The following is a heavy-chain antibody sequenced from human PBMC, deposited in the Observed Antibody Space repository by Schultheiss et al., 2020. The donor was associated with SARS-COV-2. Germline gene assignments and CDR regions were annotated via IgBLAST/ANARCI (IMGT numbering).Heavy chain of an antibody. D-gene: IGHD2-2*01. V-gene: IGHV3-53*01. Sequence: GGSLRLSCAASGFTFSNAWMNWVRQAPGKGLQWVSIIRIDGTTQSADSVKGRFTISRDNSKNTVYLQMNSLRAEDTAVYYCARDHGNCSSTSCHFDYWGQGTLVTGSS. CDR3: ARDHGNCSSTSCHFDY. CDR1: GFTFSNAW. J-gene: IGHJ4*02. CDR2: IRIDGTT.